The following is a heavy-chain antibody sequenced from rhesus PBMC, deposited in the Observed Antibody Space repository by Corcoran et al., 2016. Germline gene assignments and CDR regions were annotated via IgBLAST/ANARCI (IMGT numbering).Heavy chain of an antibody. D-gene: IGHD6S26*01. CDR2: ITYSGST. CDR1: GGSISSGYYY. V-gene: IGHV4-122*02. J-gene: IGHJ6*01. CDR3: ARDVGRLVGGLDS. Sequence: QVQLQESGPGLVKPSETLSLTCAVSGGSISSGYYYWSWIRQPPGKGLEWIGYITYSGSTSCNPSLKSRVTISRDTSRNQFSLKLSSVTAADTAVYYCARDVGRLVGGLDSWGQGVVVTVSS.